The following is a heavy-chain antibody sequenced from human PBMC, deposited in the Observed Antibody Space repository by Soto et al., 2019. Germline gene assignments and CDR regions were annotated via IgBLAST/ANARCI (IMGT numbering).Heavy chain of an antibody. D-gene: IGHD2-21*01. V-gene: IGHV1-18*04. CDR2: VSGYNDKT. Sequence: AAVKVSCKACGYTFTKHGISWVRQAPGQGLEWVGWVSGYNDKTKSAQKFKGRVTMTTDTSTSTAYMELRSLRSDDTAVYYCARDFYPVAYFFDYWGQGTLVTVSS. CDR1: GYTFTKHG. J-gene: IGHJ4*02. CDR3: ARDFYPVAYFFDY.